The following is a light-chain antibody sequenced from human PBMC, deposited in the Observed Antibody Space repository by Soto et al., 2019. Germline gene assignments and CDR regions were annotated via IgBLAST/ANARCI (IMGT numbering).Light chain of an antibody. J-gene: IGKJ2*01. CDR3: QQYDSYSYT. V-gene: IGKV1-5*01. CDR1: QSISNW. Sequence: IQMTQSPSTLSASVGDRVTITCRASQSISNWLAWYQQKPGKAPKLLIYDASSLESGVTSRFSGSGSGTEFTLTISSLQPDDFATYYCQQYDSYSYTFGQGTQLEIK. CDR2: DAS.